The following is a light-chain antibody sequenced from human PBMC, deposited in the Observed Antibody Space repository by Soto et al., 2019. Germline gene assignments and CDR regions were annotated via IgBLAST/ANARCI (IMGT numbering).Light chain of an antibody. CDR1: QDISNY. J-gene: IGKJ4*01. CDR2: DAS. V-gene: IGKV1-33*01. Sequence: DIQMTQSKSSLSASVGDRVTITCQASQDISNYLNWYQQKPGKAPKLLIYDASNLETGVPSRFSGSGSGTDFTFTISSLQPEDIATYYCQQYDNLPLPFGGGSNVAIK. CDR3: QQYDNLPLP.